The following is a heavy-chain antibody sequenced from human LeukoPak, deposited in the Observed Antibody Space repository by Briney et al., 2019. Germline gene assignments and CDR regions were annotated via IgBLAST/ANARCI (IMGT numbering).Heavy chain of an antibody. CDR2: IDYSGST. V-gene: IGHV4-59*01. D-gene: IGHD3-16*01. Sequence: SETLSLTCTVSGGPISSYYWSWIRQPPGKGLEWIGYIDYSGSTNCNPTPESRVTMSVDTSKNQFSLKLNSVTAADAAVYYCARAGGGYTFDYWGQGTLVTVSS. CDR1: GGPISSYY. J-gene: IGHJ4*02. CDR3: ARAGGGYTFDY.